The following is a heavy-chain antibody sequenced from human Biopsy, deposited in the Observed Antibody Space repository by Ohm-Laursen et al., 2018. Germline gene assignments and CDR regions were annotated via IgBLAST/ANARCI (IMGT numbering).Heavy chain of an antibody. J-gene: IGHJ5*02. Sequence: SLRLSCAASGFIFTNYAMSWVRQAPGKGLEWVSSISASDDSKYYGDSVKGRFTISRDSSTNTLYLQMNGLRADDTAVYYCATGPVQMVYANLRGEFASWGQGALVTVSS. CDR1: GFIFTNYA. CDR2: ISASDDSK. CDR3: ATGPVQMVYANLRGEFAS. V-gene: IGHV3-23*01. D-gene: IGHD2-8*01.